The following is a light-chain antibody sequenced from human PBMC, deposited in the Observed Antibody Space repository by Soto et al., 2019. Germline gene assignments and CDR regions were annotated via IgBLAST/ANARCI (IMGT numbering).Light chain of an antibody. J-gene: IGKJ1*01. Sequence: EIVMTQSPATLSVSPGERATLSCRASQSVSSNLAWYQQQPGQAPRLLIYGASTRATGIPARFSGSGSGTEFTLTISSLKSEDFAVYYCQQYNYWWTFGQGTKVEIK. V-gene: IGKV3-15*01. CDR3: QQYNYWWT. CDR2: GAS. CDR1: QSVSSN.